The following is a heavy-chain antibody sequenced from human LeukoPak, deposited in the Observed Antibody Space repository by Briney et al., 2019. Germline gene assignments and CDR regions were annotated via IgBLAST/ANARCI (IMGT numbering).Heavy chain of an antibody. J-gene: IGHJ4*02. CDR2: MYHSGST. D-gene: IGHD3-10*01. CDR3: ARGLYLYYYGSGSPKHQFDY. Sequence: SETLSLTCTVSGYSINSAYYWGWIRQPPGKGLEWIGSMYHSGSTNYNPSLKSRVTISVDTSKNQFSLKLSSVTAADTAVYYCARGLYLYYYGSGSPKHQFDYWGQGTLVTVSS. CDR1: GYSINSAYY. V-gene: IGHV4-38-2*02.